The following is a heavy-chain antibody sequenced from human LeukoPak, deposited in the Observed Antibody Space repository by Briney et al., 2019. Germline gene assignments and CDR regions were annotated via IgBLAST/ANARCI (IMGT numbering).Heavy chain of an antibody. J-gene: IGHJ5*02. V-gene: IGHV1-18*01. CDR3: ARLHRDGWWFDP. CDR1: GYTFINYG. Sequence: ALVKVSCKASGYTFINYGINWVRQAPGQGLEWMGWISGYNGNTNYAQKYQGRVTMTTDTSTSTAYMELRSLRSDDTAVYYCARLHRDGWWFDPWGQGTLVTVSS. D-gene: IGHD5-24*01. CDR2: ISGYNGNT.